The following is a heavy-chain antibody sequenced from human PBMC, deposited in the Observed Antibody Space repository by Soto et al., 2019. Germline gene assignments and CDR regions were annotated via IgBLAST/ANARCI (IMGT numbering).Heavy chain of an antibody. D-gene: IGHD5-18*01. J-gene: IGHJ4*02. CDR2: IYHSGST. V-gene: IGHV4-30-2*01. Sequence: PSETLSLTCAVSGDSISSGGYSWSWIRQPPGKGLEWIGFIYHSGSTYYNPSLKSRVTISVDRSKNQFSLKLTSVTAAGTAIYYCARGDTVITPFDYWGQGTLVTVSS. CDR1: GDSISSGGYS. CDR3: ARGDTVITPFDY.